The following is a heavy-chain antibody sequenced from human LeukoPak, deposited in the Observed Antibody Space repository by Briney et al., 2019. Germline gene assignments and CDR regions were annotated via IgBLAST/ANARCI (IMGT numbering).Heavy chain of an antibody. CDR3: AKRSSYSSSWYVSQSYYYYYGMDV. CDR1: GFTFSSYG. D-gene: IGHD6-13*01. Sequence: GGSLRLSCAASGFTFSSYGMHWVRQAPGKGLEWVADISYDGSNKYYADSVKGRFTISRDNSKNPLYLQMNSLRAEDTAVYYCAKRSSYSSSWYVSQSYYYYYGMDVWGQGTTVTVSS. J-gene: IGHJ6*02. CDR2: ISYDGSNK. V-gene: IGHV3-30*18.